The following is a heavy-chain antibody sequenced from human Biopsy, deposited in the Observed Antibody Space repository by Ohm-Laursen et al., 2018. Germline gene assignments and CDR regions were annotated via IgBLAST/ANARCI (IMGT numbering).Heavy chain of an antibody. J-gene: IGHJ6*02. D-gene: IGHD2/OR15-2a*01. CDR2: IYYSGST. CDR3: ARATNSTGWPYYYFYGMDV. V-gene: IGHV4-59*01. CDR1: GGSISSDH. Sequence: TLSLTCTVSGGSISSDHWGWIRQTPGKGLEWIGYIYYSGSTNYNPSLKSRVTISVDTSKNQFSLRLNSVTAADTAVYYCARATNSTGWPYYYFYGMDVWGQGTTVTVSS.